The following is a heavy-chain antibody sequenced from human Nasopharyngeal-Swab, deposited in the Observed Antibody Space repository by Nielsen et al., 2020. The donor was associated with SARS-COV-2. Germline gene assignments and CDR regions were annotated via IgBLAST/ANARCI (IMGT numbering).Heavy chain of an antibody. V-gene: IGHV3-74*01. CDR3: ARGPGTYYDILTGYYIFGYFDL. J-gene: IGHJ2*01. Sequence: GESLKISCAASGFSFSSYWMHWVRQAPGKGLVWVSRINSDGSSTSYADSVKGRFTISRDNAKNTLYLQMNSLRAEDTAVYYCARGPGTYYDILTGYYIFGYFDLWDRGTLVTVAS. D-gene: IGHD3-9*01. CDR2: INSDGSST. CDR1: GFSFSSYW.